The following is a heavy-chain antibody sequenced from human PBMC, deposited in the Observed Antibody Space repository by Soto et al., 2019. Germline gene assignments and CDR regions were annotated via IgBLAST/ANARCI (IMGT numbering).Heavy chain of an antibody. CDR3: AGGGDTTKVDF. CDR1: GGSLSSAGYR. V-gene: IGHV4-31*03. Sequence: QVQLQESGPGLVKPSQTLSLTCSVSGGSLSSAGYRWSWIRQHPGEGLEWIGFMYNSGSTSYNPSLKGRVSISVAMSTNQFSLELRSVTAADTAVYCCAGGGDTTKVDFWGQGTLVTVSS. CDR2: MYNSGST. J-gene: IGHJ4*02. D-gene: IGHD3-16*01.